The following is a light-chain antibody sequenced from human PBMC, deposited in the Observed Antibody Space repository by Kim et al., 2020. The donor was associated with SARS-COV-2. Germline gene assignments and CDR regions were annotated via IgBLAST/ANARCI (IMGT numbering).Light chain of an antibody. Sequence: PGQTARITCSGDELPKKFAYWFQQKPGQAPVLVISKDTERPSGIPERFSGSTSGTTVTLTISGVQAEDEADYYCQSADSSDTFWVFGGGTQLTVL. CDR3: QSADSSDTFWV. CDR1: ELPKKF. J-gene: IGLJ3*02. V-gene: IGLV3-25*03. CDR2: KDT.